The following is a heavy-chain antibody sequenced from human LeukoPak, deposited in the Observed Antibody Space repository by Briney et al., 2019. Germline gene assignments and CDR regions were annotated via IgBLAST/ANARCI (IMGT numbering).Heavy chain of an antibody. CDR1: GGTFSSYA. Sequence: GSSVKVSCKASGGTFSSYAISWVRQAPGQGLEWMGGIIPIFGTANYAQKFQGRVTMTRDMSTSTVYMELSSLRSEDTAVYYCAREGPGACSGGSCYRLHVTRDDAFDIWGQGTMVTVSS. CDR2: IIPIFGTA. J-gene: IGHJ3*02. CDR3: AREGPGACSGGSCYRLHVTRDDAFDI. D-gene: IGHD2-15*01. V-gene: IGHV1-69*05.